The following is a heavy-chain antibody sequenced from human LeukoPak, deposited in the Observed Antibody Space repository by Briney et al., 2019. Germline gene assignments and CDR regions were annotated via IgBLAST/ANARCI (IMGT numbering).Heavy chain of an antibody. D-gene: IGHD5-24*01. CDR1: GGSFSGYY. CDR3: ARRRRGLWLDY. CDR2: INRGST. Sequence: SETLSLTCAVYGGSFSGYYWSWVRQPPGKGLERIGEINRGSTNYNPSLKSRVTISADTSKKQFSLNVSFVTAADTAVYYCARRRRGLWLDYWGQGTLVTVSS. V-gene: IGHV4-34*01. J-gene: IGHJ4*02.